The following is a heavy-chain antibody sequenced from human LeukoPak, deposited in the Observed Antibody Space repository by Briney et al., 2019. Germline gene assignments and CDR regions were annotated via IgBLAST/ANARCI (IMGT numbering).Heavy chain of an antibody. J-gene: IGHJ6*03. CDR2: ISWNNDII. CDR1: GFTFDDYA. D-gene: IGHD2-21*01. V-gene: IGHV3-9*01. CDR3: TRSPYHYYMDV. Sequence: SLRLSCAASGFTFDDYAMHWVRQVPGRGLEWVSGISWNNDIIGYADSVKGRFTISRDSAKTSLYLQMNSLRTEDTAVYYCTRSPYHYYMDVWGKGTTVTVSS.